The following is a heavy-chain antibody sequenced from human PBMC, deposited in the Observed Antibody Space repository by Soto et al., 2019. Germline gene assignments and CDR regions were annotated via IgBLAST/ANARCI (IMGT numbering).Heavy chain of an antibody. CDR2: ISWDDDK. CDR1: GLLVSTSGVG. Sequence: SGPTLVNPTQPLTQTYTLSGLLVSTSGVGVGWIRQPPGKALEWLARISWDDDKRYSPSLKSRLAITKDTSKNQVVLTMTNMDPVDTATYSCAHCRILVVTAPYFDFWGQGTLVTVSS. V-gene: IGHV2-5*02. J-gene: IGHJ4*02. CDR3: AHCRILVVTAPYFDF. D-gene: IGHD2-21*02.